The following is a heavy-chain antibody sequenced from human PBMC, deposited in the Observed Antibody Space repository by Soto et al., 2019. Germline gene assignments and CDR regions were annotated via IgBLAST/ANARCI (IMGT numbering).Heavy chain of an antibody. J-gene: IGHJ5*02. CDR3: AGGFPLGFDP. CDR2: INAGNGDT. CDR1: GYALTSYA. V-gene: IGHV1-3*01. Sequence: ASVKVSCKASGYALTSYAMHWVRQAPGQRLEWMGWINAGNGDTKYSQKFQGRVTITRDTSASTAYMELSSRRSEDTAVYYFAGGFPLGFDPGGQAPLVTVPQ. D-gene: IGHD2-21*01.